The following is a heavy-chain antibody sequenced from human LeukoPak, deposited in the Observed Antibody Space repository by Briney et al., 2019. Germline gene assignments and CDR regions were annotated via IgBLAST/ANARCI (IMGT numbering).Heavy chain of an antibody. CDR2: IYYRVTS. CDR1: GDSINTYY. D-gene: IGHD3-10*01. V-gene: IGHV4-59*01. Sequence: MASETLSLTCTVSGDSINTYYWSWIRQPPGKGLEWIGYIYYRVTSDYNPSLKSRVTMSVDMSTSQISLKLSSVTAADTAVYYCARAVGGDGSGSLWGPGTLVTVSS. J-gene: IGHJ4*02. CDR3: ARAVGGDGSGSL.